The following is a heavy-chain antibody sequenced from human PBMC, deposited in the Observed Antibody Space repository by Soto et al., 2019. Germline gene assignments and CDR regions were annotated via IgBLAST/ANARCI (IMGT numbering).Heavy chain of an antibody. V-gene: IGHV3-23*01. CDR1: GFTFSSDA. Sequence: GGSLRLSCAASGFTFSSDAMSWVRQAPGKGLEWVSAISGSGGSTYYADSVKGRFTISRDNSKNTLYLQMNSLRAEDTAVYYCAKDSNHYYYYMDVWGKGTTVTVSS. CDR3: AKDSNHYYYYMDV. D-gene: IGHD7-27*01. J-gene: IGHJ6*03. CDR2: ISGSGGST.